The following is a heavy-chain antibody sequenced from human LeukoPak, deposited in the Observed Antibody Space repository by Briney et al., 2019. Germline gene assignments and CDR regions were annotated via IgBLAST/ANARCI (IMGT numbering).Heavy chain of an antibody. D-gene: IGHD3-22*01. CDR3: ASAEYYDISCYYPLRNSYDHYRDV. CDR2: IIPIIGTA. Sequence: SVKVSCKASGGTISSYAISWVRQAPGQGLEGMGGIIPIIGTAKYAQKFQGRATITTDESTSTAYMERSSLRSEDTAVSYCASAEYYDISCYYPLRNSYDHYRDVSGQGTTVTVS. J-gene: IGHJ6*03. CDR1: GGTISSYA. V-gene: IGHV1-69*05.